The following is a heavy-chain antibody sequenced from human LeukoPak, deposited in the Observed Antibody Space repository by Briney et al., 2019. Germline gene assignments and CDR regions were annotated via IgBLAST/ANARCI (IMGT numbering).Heavy chain of an antibody. Sequence: SETLSLTCTVSGGSISSYYWSWIRQPAGKGLEWIGRIYTSGSTNYNPSLKSRGTMSVDTSKNQFSLKLSSVTAADTAVYYCAREVVVVVPAATVWSDPWGQGTLVTVSS. V-gene: IGHV4-4*07. J-gene: IGHJ5*02. D-gene: IGHD2-2*01. CDR3: AREVVVVVPAATVWSDP. CDR2: IYTSGST. CDR1: GGSISSYY.